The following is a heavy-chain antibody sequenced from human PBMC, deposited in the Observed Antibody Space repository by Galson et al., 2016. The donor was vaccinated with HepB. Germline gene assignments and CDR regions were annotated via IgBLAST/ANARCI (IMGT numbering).Heavy chain of an antibody. V-gene: IGHV3-30*03. D-gene: IGHD2-15*01. Sequence: SLRLSCAASGFTFSNYGMHWVRQAPGKGLEWVAHIAHSGGTAYNTDSVRGRFTIPRDDSKNSVYLQMSSLEREDTAVYYCARIGYGVSGGNGFDPWGQGTLVTVSS. J-gene: IGHJ5*02. CDR1: GFTFSNYG. CDR2: IAHSGGTA. CDR3: ARIGYGVSGGNGFDP.